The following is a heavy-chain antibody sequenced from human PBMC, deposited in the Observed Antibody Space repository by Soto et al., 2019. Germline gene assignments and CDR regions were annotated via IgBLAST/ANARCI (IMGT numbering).Heavy chain of an antibody. D-gene: IGHD5-18*01. CDR3: AKAGYSHGNPWFDY. Sequence: GGSLRLSCAASGFTFSSYAMSWVRQAPGKGLEWVSAISGSGGSTYYADSVKGRFTISRDNSKNTLYLQMNSLRAEDTAVYHCAKAGYSHGNPWFDYWGQATLVTVSS. CDR1: GFTFSSYA. V-gene: IGHV3-23*01. J-gene: IGHJ4*02. CDR2: ISGSGGST.